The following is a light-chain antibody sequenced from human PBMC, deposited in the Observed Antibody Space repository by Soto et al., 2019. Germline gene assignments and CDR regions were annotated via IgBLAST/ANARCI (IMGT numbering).Light chain of an antibody. CDR2: GAS. J-gene: IGKJ4*01. CDR3: RQYGRSLASA. Sequence: EIVLTQSPGTLSLSPGERATLSCRASQSVSSNFVAWYQEKPGQAPRLLIYGASSRATGIPDRFSGSGSGTDFTLTISRLETEDFAVYYCRQYGRSLASAIGGGTKVEIK. V-gene: IGKV3-20*01. CDR1: QSVSSNF.